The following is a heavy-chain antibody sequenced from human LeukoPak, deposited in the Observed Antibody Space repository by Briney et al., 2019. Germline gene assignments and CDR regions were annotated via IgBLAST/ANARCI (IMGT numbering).Heavy chain of an antibody. V-gene: IGHV3-23*01. Sequence: GGSLRLSCAASGFTFSSYAITWVRQAPGKGLEWVSAISDSGTDTKYAVSVKGRFTISRDSSKNTLYLQMNSLVAEDTAIYFCAKDWSCASWGQGTLVTVSS. CDR3: AKDWSCAS. CDR2: ISDSGTDT. D-gene: IGHD3-16*01. CDR1: GFTFSSYA. J-gene: IGHJ5*02.